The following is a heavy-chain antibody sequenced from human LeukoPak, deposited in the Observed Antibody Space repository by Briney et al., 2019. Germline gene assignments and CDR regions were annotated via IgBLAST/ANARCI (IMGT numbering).Heavy chain of an antibody. V-gene: IGHV3-21*03. CDR2: ISSSSSYI. CDR1: GFTFSSYS. CDR3: AKSRSGSANWALQIFDN. Sequence: GGSLRLSCAASGFTFSSYSMNWVRQAPGKGLEWVSSISSSSSYIYYADSVKGRFTISRDNAKNSLYLQMNSLRAEDTAVYFCAKSRSGSANWALQIFDNWGQGTLVTVPS. D-gene: IGHD1-1*01. J-gene: IGHJ4*02.